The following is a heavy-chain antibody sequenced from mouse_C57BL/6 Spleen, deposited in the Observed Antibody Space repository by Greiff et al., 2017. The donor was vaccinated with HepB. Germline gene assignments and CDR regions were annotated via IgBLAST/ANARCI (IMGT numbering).Heavy chain of an antibody. CDR1: GFTFTDYY. D-gene: IGHD1-1*01. V-gene: IGHV7-3*01. CDR3: ARRYGSSLDY. Sequence: EVQLQQSGGGLVQPGGSLSLSCAASGFTFTDYYMSWVRQPPGKALEWLGFIRNKANGYTTEYSASVKGRFTISRDNSQSILYLQMNALRAEDSATYYCARRYGSSLDYWGQGTTLTVSS. CDR2: IRNKANGYTT. J-gene: IGHJ2*01.